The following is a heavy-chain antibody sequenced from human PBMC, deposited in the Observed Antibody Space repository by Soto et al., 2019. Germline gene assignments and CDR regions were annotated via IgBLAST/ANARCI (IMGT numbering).Heavy chain of an antibody. CDR1: GGSFSGYY. CDR3: ARGQGRAALSWFDP. V-gene: IGHV4-34*01. D-gene: IGHD6-6*01. CDR2: INHSGST. J-gene: IGHJ5*02. Sequence: SETLSLTCAVYGGSFSGYYWSWIRQPPGKGLEWIGEINHSGSTNYNPSLKSRVTISVDTSKNQFSLKLSSVTAADTAVYYCARGQGRAALSWFDPWGQGTLVTVSS.